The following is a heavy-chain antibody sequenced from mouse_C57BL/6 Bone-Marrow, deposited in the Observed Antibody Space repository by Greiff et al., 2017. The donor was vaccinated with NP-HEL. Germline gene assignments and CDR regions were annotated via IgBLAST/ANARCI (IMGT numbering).Heavy chain of an antibody. CDR2: ISSGGSYT. D-gene: IGHD2-5*01. J-gene: IGHJ2*01. Sequence: EVHLVESGGDLVKPGGSLKLSCAASGFTFSSYGMSWVRQTPDKRLEWVATISSGGSYTYYPDSVKGRFTISGDNAKNTLYLQMSSLKSEDTAMYYCARHYYSNYFDYWGQGTTLTVSS. CDR1: GFTFSSYG. V-gene: IGHV5-6*01. CDR3: ARHYYSNYFDY.